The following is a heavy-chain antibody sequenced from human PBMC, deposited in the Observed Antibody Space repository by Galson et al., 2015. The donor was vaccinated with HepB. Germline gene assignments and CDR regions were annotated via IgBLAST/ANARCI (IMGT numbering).Heavy chain of an antibody. CDR1: GFTFSSYG. J-gene: IGHJ4*02. Sequence: SLRLSCAASGFTFSSYGMHWVRQAPGKGLEWVAVISYDGSNKYYADSVKGRFTISRDNSKNTLYLQMNSLRAEDTAVYYCAKYQIFDYWGQGTLVTVSS. V-gene: IGHV3-30*18. CDR3: AKYQIFDY. CDR2: ISYDGSNK.